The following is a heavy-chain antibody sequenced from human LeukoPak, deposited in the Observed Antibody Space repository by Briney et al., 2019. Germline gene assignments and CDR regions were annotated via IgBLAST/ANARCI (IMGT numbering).Heavy chain of an antibody. CDR3: AKDIQTYQLLNYFDC. V-gene: IGHV3-23*01. J-gene: IGHJ4*02. D-gene: IGHD2-2*01. CDR2: ISGSGGST. CDR1: GFTFSSYS. Sequence: PGGSLRLSCAASGFTFSSYSMNWVRQAPGKGLEWVSAISGSGGSTYYADSVKGRFTISRDNSKNTLYLQMNSLRAEDTAVYYCAKDIQTYQLLNYFDCWGQGTLVTVSS.